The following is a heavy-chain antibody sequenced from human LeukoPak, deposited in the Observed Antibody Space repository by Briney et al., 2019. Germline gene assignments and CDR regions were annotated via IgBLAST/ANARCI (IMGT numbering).Heavy chain of an antibody. CDR3: ARGGVIARGGEGFAP. CDR2: IYTSGST. V-gene: IGHV4-61*02. J-gene: IGHJ5*02. D-gene: IGHD2/OR15-2a*01. Sequence: SETLSLTCTVSGGSISSGSYYWSWIRQPAGKGLEWIGRIYTSGSTNYNPSLKSRVTISVDTSKNQFSLKLSSVTAADTAVYYRARGGVIARGGEGFAPWGQGTLVTVSS. CDR1: GGSISSGSYY.